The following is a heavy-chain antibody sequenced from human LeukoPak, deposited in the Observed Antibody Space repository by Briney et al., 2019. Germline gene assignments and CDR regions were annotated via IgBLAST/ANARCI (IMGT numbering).Heavy chain of an antibody. Sequence: GSLRLSCAASGFHFSSYSMNWVRQASGKGLEWVSSISSSSSYIYYADSVKGRFTISRDNAKNSLYLQMNSLRAEDTAVYYCARMDYVINFDYWGQGTLVTVSS. CDR1: GFHFSSYS. CDR3: ARMDYVINFDY. J-gene: IGHJ4*02. D-gene: IGHD3-10*01. V-gene: IGHV3-21*01. CDR2: ISSSSSYI.